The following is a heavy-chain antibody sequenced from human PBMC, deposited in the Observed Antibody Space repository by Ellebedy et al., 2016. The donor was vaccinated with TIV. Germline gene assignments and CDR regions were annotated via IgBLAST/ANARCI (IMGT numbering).Heavy chain of an antibody. CDR2: ISWNGGSI. CDR1: GFMFGDYA. CDR3: AKDGGGVEWPYYQYYMDV. D-gene: IGHD3-3*01. J-gene: IGHJ6*03. V-gene: IGHV3-9*01. Sequence: SLKISCAASGFMFGDYAMHWVRQAPGRGLEWVSGISWNGGSIGYADSVEGRFTISRDNAKNSLYLQMNSLRPEDTALYYCAKDGGGVEWPYYQYYMDVWGKGTTVTVSS.